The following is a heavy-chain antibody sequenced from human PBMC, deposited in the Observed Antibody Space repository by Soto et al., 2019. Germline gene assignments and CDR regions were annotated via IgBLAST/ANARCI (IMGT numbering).Heavy chain of an antibody. J-gene: IGHJ4*02. CDR1: GGSISSSSYY. CDR2: IYYSGST. CDR3: ARNPTRYGGYLDW. V-gene: IGHV4-39*01. Sequence: SETLSLPCTVSGGSISSSSYYCGWIRQPPGKGLEWIESIYYSGSTYYNPSLKSRVTISVDTSKNPFSLKLSSVTAADTAVYYWARNPTRYGGYLDWWGQ. D-gene: IGHD5-12*01.